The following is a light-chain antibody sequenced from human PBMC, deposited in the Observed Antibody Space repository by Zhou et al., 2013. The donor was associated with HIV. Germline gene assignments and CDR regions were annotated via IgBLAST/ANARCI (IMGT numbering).Light chain of an antibody. CDR2: GAS. V-gene: IGKV1-8*01. J-gene: IGKJ4*01. CDR1: QGISTY. CDR3: QQYGSSPELT. Sequence: AIRLTQSPSSLSASTGDRVTITCRASQGISTYLAWYQQKPGKAPRFLIYGASKRATGIPDRFSGSGSGTDFTLTISRLEPEDFAVYYCQQYGSSPELTFGGGTKVEIK.